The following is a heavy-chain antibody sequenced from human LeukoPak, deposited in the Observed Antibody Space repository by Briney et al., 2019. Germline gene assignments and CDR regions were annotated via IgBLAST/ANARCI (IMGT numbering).Heavy chain of an antibody. Sequence: GSSVKVSCKASGGTFSSYAISWVRQAPGQGLEWMGGIIPIFGTANYAQKFQGRVTITTDESTSTAYMELSSLRSEDTAVYYCARHYYDSSGYYRNAFDIWGQGTMVTVS. CDR2: IIPIFGTA. CDR3: ARHYYDSSGYYRNAFDI. D-gene: IGHD3-22*01. V-gene: IGHV1-69*05. CDR1: GGTFSSYA. J-gene: IGHJ3*02.